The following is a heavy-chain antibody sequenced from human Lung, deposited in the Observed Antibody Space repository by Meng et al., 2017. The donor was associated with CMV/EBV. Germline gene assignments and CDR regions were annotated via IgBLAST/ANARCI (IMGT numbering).Heavy chain of an antibody. V-gene: IGHV3-66*02. CDR2: FYSGGSK. CDR3: ERDMYWDQSYHGMDV. Sequence: GGSXRLSCAASGLTVSNNYLTWVRPAPGKGLEWVSVFYSGGSKYYADSVKGRFTVSRDNSKNTLYLQMNSLRVEDTDIYYCERDMYWDQSYHGMDVWARGTXVTVSS. J-gene: IGHJ6*02. CDR1: GLTVSNNY. D-gene: IGHD1-26*01.